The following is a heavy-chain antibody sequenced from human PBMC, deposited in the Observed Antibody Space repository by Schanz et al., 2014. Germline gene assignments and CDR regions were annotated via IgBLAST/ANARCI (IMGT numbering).Heavy chain of an antibody. CDR2: INPSGGGT. J-gene: IGHJ3*02. CDR1: GYTFVSYS. D-gene: IGHD5-18*01. Sequence: QVQLVQSGAEVKKPGASVKVSCKASGYTFVSYSMHWVRQAPGQGLEWMGIINPSGGGTSYALRFQDRVTVTRDASRSTVYMELSSLRSEDTAVYYCTRGGYSYALSAFDIWGQGTMVTVSS. V-gene: IGHV1-46*01. CDR3: TRGGYSYALSAFDI.